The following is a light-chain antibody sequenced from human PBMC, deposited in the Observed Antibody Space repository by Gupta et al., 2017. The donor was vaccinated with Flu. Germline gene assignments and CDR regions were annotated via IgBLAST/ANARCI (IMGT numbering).Light chain of an antibody. J-gene: IGKJ2*01. CDR1: QTTHSY. CDR3: QQYGSYGYT. CDR2: AAS. Sequence: DNQMTQSPSTLSASVGDRVTITCRASQTTHSYLAWYQQKPGKAPKLLIYAASILESGIPSRGSGSGSGTEFTLTISSVQPDDFASYYCQQYGSYGYTFGQGTKLEI. V-gene: IGKV1-5*03.